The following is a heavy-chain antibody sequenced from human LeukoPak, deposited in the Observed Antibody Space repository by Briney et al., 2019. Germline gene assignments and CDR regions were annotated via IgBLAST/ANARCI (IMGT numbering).Heavy chain of an antibody. Sequence: GGSLRLSCAVSGFTFSSYWMNWVRQAPGKGLEWVANIKQDGSAKYYVDSVKGRFTISRDNAKNSLFLQMNSLRAEDTAVYYCARSRSSSCIFDYWGQGTLVTVSS. J-gene: IGHJ4*02. CDR2: IKQDGSAK. CDR3: ARSRSSSCIFDY. V-gene: IGHV3-7*02. CDR1: GFTFSSYW. D-gene: IGHD6-13*01.